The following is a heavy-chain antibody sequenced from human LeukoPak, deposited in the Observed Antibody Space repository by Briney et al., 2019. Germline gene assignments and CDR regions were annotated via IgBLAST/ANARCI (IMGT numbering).Heavy chain of an antibody. CDR1: GYTFSSYD. CDR2: MNPNSGNT. Sequence: ASVKVSCKASGYTFSSYDTNWVRQATGQGLEWMGWMNPNSGNTGYAQKFQDRVTMTRNTSISTAYMELSSLRSEDTTVYYCARGKYSSSWHNWFDPWGQETLVTVSS. V-gene: IGHV1-8*01. D-gene: IGHD6-13*01. CDR3: ARGKYSSSWHNWFDP. J-gene: IGHJ5*02.